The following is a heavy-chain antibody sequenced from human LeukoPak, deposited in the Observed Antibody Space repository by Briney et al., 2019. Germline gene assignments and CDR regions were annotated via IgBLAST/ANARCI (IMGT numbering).Heavy chain of an antibody. V-gene: IGHV4-34*01. J-gene: IGHJ4*02. CDR3: AFDGDLGH. CDR2: INHTGST. Sequence: SETLSLTCAVYGGSFSNYYWSWIRQPPGKGLEWIGEINHTGSTNYNPSLKSRITMSLDTSKTQFSLKLCSVTAADTAVYYCAFDGDLGHWGQGTLVTVFS. D-gene: IGHD7-27*01. CDR1: GGSFSNYY.